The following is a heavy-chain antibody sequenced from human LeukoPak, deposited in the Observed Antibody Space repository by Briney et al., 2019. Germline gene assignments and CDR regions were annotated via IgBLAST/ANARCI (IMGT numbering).Heavy chain of an antibody. CDR2: IYYSGST. J-gene: IGHJ4*02. CDR1: GGSISSYY. V-gene: IGHV4-59*01. CDR3: AKDRHYYGSGSFYTYFDY. Sequence: PWETLSLTCTVSGGSISSYYWSWIRQPPGKGLEWIGYIYYSGSTNYNPSLKSRVTISVDTSKNQFSLKLSSVTAADTAVYYCAKDRHYYGSGSFYTYFDYWGQGTLVTVSS. D-gene: IGHD3-10*01.